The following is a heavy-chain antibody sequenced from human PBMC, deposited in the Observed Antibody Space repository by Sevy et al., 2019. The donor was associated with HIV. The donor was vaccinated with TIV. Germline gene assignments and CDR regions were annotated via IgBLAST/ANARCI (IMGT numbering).Heavy chain of an antibody. Sequence: SETLSLTCTVSAGSISSRSYYWGWIRQPPGKGLEWIGSIYYTGSTYYNPFLKSRVTISVDTSKNQFSLKVSSVTAADTAVYYCARQVPAGAYYMDVWGKGTTVTVSS. D-gene: IGHD2-8*02. CDR3: ARQVPAGAYYMDV. J-gene: IGHJ6*03. CDR1: AGSISSRSYY. CDR2: IYYTGST. V-gene: IGHV4-39*01.